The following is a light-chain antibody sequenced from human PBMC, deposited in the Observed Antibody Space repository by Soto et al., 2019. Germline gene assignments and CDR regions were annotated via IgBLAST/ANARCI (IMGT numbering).Light chain of an antibody. CDR2: AAS. V-gene: IGKV1-16*02. CDR1: QGICNY. J-gene: IGKJ2*01. Sequence: DIQMTQSPSSLSASVGDRVTITCRASQGICNYLAWFQQKPGKAPKSLIYAASNLQSGVPSKFSGSGSGTDFTLTISSLQPEDSATYYCQQYKNYPHTFGQGTKLQIK. CDR3: QQYKNYPHT.